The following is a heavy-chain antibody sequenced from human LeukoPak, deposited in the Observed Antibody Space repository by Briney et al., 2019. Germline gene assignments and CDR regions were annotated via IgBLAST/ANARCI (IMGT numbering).Heavy chain of an antibody. V-gene: IGHV3-48*03. Sequence: PGGSLRLSCAASGFTFSSYEMNWVRQAPGKGLEWVSYISSSGSTIYYADSVKGRFTISRDNAKNSLYLQMNSLRAEDTAVYYCAKALRFLEWLLFFDYWGQGTLVTVSS. D-gene: IGHD3-3*01. CDR1: GFTFSSYE. CDR2: ISSSGSTI. CDR3: AKALRFLEWLLFFDY. J-gene: IGHJ4*02.